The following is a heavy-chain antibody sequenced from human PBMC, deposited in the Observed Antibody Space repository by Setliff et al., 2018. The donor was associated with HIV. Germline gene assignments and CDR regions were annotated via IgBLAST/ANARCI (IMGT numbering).Heavy chain of an antibody. V-gene: IGHV3-23*01. CDR2: ISGSGDTI. CDR3: VKDRTYMAFDI. J-gene: IGHJ3*02. Sequence: HPGGSLRLSCAPSGFRFSDYTMTWVRQAPGKGLECVSGISGSGDTIYYADSVKGRFTISRDNSKNTLYLQMNSLRAADTAVYDCVKDRTYMAFDIWGQGTMVTVSS. D-gene: IGHD1-20*01. CDR1: GFRFSDYT.